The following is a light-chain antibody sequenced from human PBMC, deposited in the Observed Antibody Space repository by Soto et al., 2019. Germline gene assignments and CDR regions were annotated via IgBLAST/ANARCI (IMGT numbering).Light chain of an antibody. CDR1: QNINQW. J-gene: IGKJ1*01. CDR3: QRYNSNSRT. Sequence: DIQMTQSPSTLSASVGDRVTITCRASQNINQWLAWYQQKPGKAPKFLIDDASNLESGVPSRFSGTGSGTEFTLTISSLQPEDLATYYCQRYNSNSRTFGQGTKVEIK. V-gene: IGKV1-5*01. CDR2: DAS.